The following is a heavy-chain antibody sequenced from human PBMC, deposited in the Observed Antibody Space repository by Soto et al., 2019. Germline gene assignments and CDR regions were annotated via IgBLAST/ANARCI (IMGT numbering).Heavy chain of an antibody. Sequence: QVQLVESGGGVVQPGRSLRLSCAASGFTFSSYGMHWVRQAPGKGLEWVAVIWYDGSNKYYADSVKGRFTISRDNSKNTRYLQMNSLRAEDTAVYYCARESVESQYSRSWYPLSDGMDVWGQGTTVPVSS. J-gene: IGHJ6*02. CDR2: IWYDGSNK. D-gene: IGHD6-13*01. CDR3: ARESVESQYSRSWYPLSDGMDV. V-gene: IGHV3-33*01. CDR1: GFTFSSYG.